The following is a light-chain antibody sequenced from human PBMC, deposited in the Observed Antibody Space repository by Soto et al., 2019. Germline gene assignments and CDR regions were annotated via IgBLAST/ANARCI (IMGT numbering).Light chain of an antibody. Sequence: DIQRNQSPSSLSPSVGDRATISSRASQSIRSYLNWYQQKPGKAPKLXIYAASSLQSGVPSMFSGSGAGTDFTRTISSLQPEDFATYYCQQSYSTTITFGQGTRLEIK. V-gene: IGKV1-39*01. J-gene: IGKJ5*01. CDR2: AAS. CDR3: QQSYSTTIT. CDR1: QSIRSY.